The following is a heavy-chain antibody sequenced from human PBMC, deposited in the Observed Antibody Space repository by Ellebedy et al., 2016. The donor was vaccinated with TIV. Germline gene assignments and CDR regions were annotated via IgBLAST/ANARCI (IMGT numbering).Heavy chain of an antibody. J-gene: IGHJ4*02. Sequence: SETLSLXXAVYGGSFSGYYWSWIRQPPGKGLEWIGEINHSGSTNYNPSLKSRVTISVDTSKNQFSLKLSSVTAADTAVYYCARSRITMVRAPFDYWGQGTLVTVSS. CDR3: ARSRITMVRAPFDY. V-gene: IGHV4-34*01. D-gene: IGHD3-10*01. CDR1: GGSFSGYY. CDR2: INHSGST.